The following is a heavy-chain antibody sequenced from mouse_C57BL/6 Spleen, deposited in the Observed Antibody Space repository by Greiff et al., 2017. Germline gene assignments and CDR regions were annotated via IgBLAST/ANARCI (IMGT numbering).Heavy chain of an antibody. J-gene: IGHJ2*01. D-gene: IGHD2-3*01. CDR2: ISSGGSYT. Sequence: EVMLVESGGDLVKPGGSLKLSCAASGFTFSSYGMSWVRQTPDKRLEWVATISSGGSYTYYPDSVKGRFTISRDNAKTTLFLQMTSLRSEDTAMYYCARNDGYYDYWGQGTTLTVSS. V-gene: IGHV5-6*01. CDR1: GFTFSSYG. CDR3: ARNDGYYDY.